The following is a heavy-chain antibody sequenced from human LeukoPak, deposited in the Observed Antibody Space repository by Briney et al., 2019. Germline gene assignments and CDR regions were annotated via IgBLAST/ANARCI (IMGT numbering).Heavy chain of an antibody. CDR1: GFYFTTSW. V-gene: IGHV3-7*01. CDR2: INQDGSEK. J-gene: IGHJ4*02. Sequence: GGSLRLSCAASGFYFTTSWMSWVRQAPGKGLEWVANINQDGSEKYYVDSVKGRFTISRDNAKNSLYPQMNSLRAEDTAVYYCARAFEDAFDYWGQGTLVTVSS. CDR3: ARAFEDAFDY. D-gene: IGHD3-9*01.